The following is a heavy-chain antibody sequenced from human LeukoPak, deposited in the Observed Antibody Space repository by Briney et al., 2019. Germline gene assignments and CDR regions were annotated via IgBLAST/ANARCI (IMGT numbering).Heavy chain of an antibody. CDR2: ISPSGSTS. CDR1: GYTFTNYY. CDR3: AGDNSVGDNAWWFDP. J-gene: IGHJ5*02. Sequence: GASVKVSCKASGYTFTNYYMHWVRQAPGQGLEWMGIISPSGSTSTYAQKFQGRVTMTRDMSTSTDYMELSSLRSENTAIYYCAGDNSVGDNAWWFDPWGQGTLVTVSS. D-gene: IGHD1-26*01. V-gene: IGHV1-46*01.